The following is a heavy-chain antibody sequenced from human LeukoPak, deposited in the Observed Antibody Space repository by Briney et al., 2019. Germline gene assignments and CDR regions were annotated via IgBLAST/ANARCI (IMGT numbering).Heavy chain of an antibody. Sequence: PSETLSLTCTVSGGSISSYYWGWIRQPAGKGLEWIGRIYTSGSTNDNPSLKSRITMSVDTAKNQFSLKLSSVTAADTAVYYCARDNRDLVGGVIVYYFDYWGQGTLVTVSS. D-gene: IGHD3-16*02. CDR2: IYTSGST. CDR3: ARDNRDLVGGVIVYYFDY. J-gene: IGHJ4*02. CDR1: GGSISSYY. V-gene: IGHV4-4*07.